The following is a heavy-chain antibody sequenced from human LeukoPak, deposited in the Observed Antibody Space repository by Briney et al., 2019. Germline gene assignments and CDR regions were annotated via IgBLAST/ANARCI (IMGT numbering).Heavy chain of an antibody. CDR3: ARGSVIYCSSSSCYTWFDP. CDR2: ISSYRGNT. D-gene: IGHD2-2*02. J-gene: IGHJ5*02. Sequence: ASVKFSCKASGYTFSSYGISCVRQAPGQGLEWMGWISSYRGNTNYAQKFQGRVTMTTDTSTNTAYMELRSLRSDDTAMYYCARGSVIYCSSSSCYTWFDPWGQGTLVTVSS. CDR1: GYTFSSYG. V-gene: IGHV1-18*04.